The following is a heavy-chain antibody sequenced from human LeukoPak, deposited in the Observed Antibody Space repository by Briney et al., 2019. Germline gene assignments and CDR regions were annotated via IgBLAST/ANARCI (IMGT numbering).Heavy chain of an antibody. CDR1: GYLISSYD. CDR3: AREYCSGGNCAGGYYLDL. D-gene: IGHD2-15*01. V-gene: IGHV3-13*01. J-gene: IGHJ2*01. Sequence: PGGSLRLSCAVSGYLISSYDMHWVRQAAEEGVEWVSAIGVTGDTYYADSVEGRFTIYRDIARNSLYLQMNSLRAGDTAVYYCAREYCSGGNCAGGYYLDLWGRGTLVTVSS. CDR2: IGVTGDT.